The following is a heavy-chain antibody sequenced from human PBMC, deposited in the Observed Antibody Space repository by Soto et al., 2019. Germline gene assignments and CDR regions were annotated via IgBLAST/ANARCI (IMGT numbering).Heavy chain of an antibody. D-gene: IGHD6-13*01. CDR3: VKDESINWYSGHFRH. V-gene: IGHV3-9*01. CDR1: GFTFDDYA. J-gene: IGHJ1*01. Sequence: EVQLVESGGGLVQPGRSLRLSCAASGFTFDDYAMHWVRQVPGKGLEWVSGINWNSVSIGYGDSVKGRFAISRDNAKNSLHLQMNSLSAEDTALYYCVKDESINWYSGHFRHWGQGTLVTVSS. CDR2: INWNSVSI.